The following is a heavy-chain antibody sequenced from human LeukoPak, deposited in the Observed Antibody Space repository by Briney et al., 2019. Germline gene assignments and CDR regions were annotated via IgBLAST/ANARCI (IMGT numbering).Heavy chain of an antibody. D-gene: IGHD3-10*01. CDR2: IYDSGST. CDR3: ARHYGP. V-gene: IGHV4-39*01. Sequence: PSETLSLTCTVSGGSITTYYWSWIRQPPGKGLEWIGSIYDSGSTYYNPSLKSRVTISVDTSKNQFSLKLNSVTAADTAVYYCARHYGPWGQGTLVTVSS. J-gene: IGHJ5*02. CDR1: GGSITTYY.